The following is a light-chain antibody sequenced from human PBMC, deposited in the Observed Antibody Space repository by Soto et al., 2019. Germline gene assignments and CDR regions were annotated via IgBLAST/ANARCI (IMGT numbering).Light chain of an antibody. CDR1: SSDVGGYNY. J-gene: IGLJ1*01. CDR3: NSYTSIRTYV. Sequence: QSALTQPASVSGSPGQSITISCTGTSSDVGGYNYVSWYQQHPGKAPKLMIYEVSNRPSGVSNRFSGSKSGNTASLTISGLQTEDEADYYCNSYTSIRTYVFGSGTKLTVL. CDR2: EVS. V-gene: IGLV2-14*01.